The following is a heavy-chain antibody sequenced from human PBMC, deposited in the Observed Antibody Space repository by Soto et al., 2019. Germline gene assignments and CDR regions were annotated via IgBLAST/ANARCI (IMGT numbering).Heavy chain of an antibody. CDR2: IIPIFGTA. V-gene: IGHV1-69*13. J-gene: IGHJ6*02. CDR3: ARDQDPSGSRIYYYYYGMDV. Sequence: SVKVSCKASGGTFSSYAISWVRQAPGQGLEWMGGIIPIFGTANYAQKFQGRVTITADESTSTAYMELSSLRSEDTAVYYCARDQDPSGSRIYYYYYGMDVWGQGTTVTAP. D-gene: IGHD1-26*01. CDR1: GGTFSSYA.